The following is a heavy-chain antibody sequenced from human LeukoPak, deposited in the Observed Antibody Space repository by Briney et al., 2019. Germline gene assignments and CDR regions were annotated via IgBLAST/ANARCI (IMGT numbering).Heavy chain of an antibody. D-gene: IGHD6-13*01. CDR3: ARRDSSSWFGRHDAFDI. CDR1: GYSFTSYW. CDR2: IYPGDSDT. V-gene: IGHV5-51*01. J-gene: IGHJ3*02. Sequence: GESLKISCKGSGYSFTSYWIGWVRQMPGKGLEWMGIIYPGDSDTRYSPSFQGQVTISADKSISTAYLQWSSLKASDTAMYYCARRDSSSWFGRHDAFDIWGQGTMVTVSS.